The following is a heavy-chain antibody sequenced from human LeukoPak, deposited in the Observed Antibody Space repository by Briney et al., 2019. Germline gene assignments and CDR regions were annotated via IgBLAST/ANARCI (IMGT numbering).Heavy chain of an antibody. Sequence: GGSLRLSCAASGLTFSNYAMSWVRQAPGKGLEWVSGISGSGDSTYYGDSVKGRFTISRDNSKNTLYLQMNSLRAEDTAVYYCASPTEQWELLRGYFDYWGQGTLVTVSS. D-gene: IGHD1-26*01. J-gene: IGHJ4*02. CDR3: ASPTEQWELLRGYFDY. CDR1: GLTFSNYA. CDR2: ISGSGDST. V-gene: IGHV3-23*01.